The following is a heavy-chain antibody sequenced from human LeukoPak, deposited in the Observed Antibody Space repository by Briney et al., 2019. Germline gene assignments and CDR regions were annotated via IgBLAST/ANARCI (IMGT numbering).Heavy chain of an antibody. V-gene: IGHV4-4*07. J-gene: IGHJ4*02. CDR2: IHTSGTT. CDR1: GDSLSTYY. CDR3: ARGKWLVVYYFDY. D-gene: IGHD6-19*01. Sequence: SETLSLTCTVSGDSLSTYYWSWIRQPAGRGLEWIGRIHTSGTTKYNPSLKRRVTMSLDTSKNQFSLSLSSVTAADTAVYYCARGKWLVVYYFDYWGQGSLVTVSS.